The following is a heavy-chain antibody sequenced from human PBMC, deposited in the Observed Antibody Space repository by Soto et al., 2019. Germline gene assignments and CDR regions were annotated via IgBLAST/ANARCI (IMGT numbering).Heavy chain of an antibody. CDR1: GYTFTAYD. Sequence: ASAKVSCKTSGYTFTAYDIYWVRQAPGQGLEWMGWINPSDGNRNYAQKFEARVTMTTATSTNTVFLELRSLKSDDTAIYYCARDRLRGYDSSGFYSWGQGTMVTVSS. D-gene: IGHD3-22*01. J-gene: IGHJ4*02. V-gene: IGHV1-18*01. CDR3: ARDRLRGYDSSGFYS. CDR2: INPSDGNR.